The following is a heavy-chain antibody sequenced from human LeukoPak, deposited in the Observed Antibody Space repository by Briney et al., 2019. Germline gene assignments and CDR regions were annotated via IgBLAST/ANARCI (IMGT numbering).Heavy chain of an antibody. CDR2: IWYDGSNK. CDR3: ARDSSGWYGPRLLGRYFQH. J-gene: IGHJ1*01. Sequence: GGSLRLSCAASGFTFSSYGMHWVRQAPGKGLEWVAVIWYDGSNKYYADSVKGRFTISRDNSKNTLYLQMNSLRAEDTAVYYCARDSSGWYGPRLLGRYFQHWGQGTLVTVSS. CDR1: GFTFSSYG. D-gene: IGHD6-19*01. V-gene: IGHV3-33*01.